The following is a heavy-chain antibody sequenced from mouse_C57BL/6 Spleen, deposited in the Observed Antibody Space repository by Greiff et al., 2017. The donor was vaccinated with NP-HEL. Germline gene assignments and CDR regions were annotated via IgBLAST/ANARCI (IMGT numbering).Heavy chain of an antibody. CDR2: INPSTGGT. D-gene: IGHD1-1*01. CDR1: GYSFTGYY. J-gene: IGHJ2*01. CDR3: ARDYHYGSSHFDY. Sequence: VHVKQSGPELVKPGASVKISCKASGYSFTGYYMNWVKQSPEKSLEWIGEINPSTGGTTYNQKFKAKATLTVDKSSSTAYMQLKSLTSEDSAVYYCARDYHYGSSHFDYWGQGTTLTVSS. V-gene: IGHV1-42*01.